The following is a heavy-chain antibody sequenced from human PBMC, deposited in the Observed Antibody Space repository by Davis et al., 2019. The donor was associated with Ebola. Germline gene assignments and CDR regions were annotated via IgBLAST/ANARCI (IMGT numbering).Heavy chain of an antibody. CDR2: IYAGDSDT. CDR3: ARQESLYGSSDY. CDR1: GYGFSDYW. D-gene: IGHD3-22*01. Sequence: GESLKISCKGSGYGFSDYWIAWVRQTPGKGLKWMGVIYAGDSDTRYSPSFERQVTISVDRSITTAYLQWSSLKASDTAIYNCARQESLYGSSDYWGQGTLVTVSS. J-gene: IGHJ4*02. V-gene: IGHV5-51*01.